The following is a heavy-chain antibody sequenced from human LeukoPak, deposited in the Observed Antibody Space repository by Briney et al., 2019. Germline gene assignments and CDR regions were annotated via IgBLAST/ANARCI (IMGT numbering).Heavy chain of an antibody. V-gene: IGHV1-2*02. CDR3: ARDSYYYDSSGSYNH. D-gene: IGHD3-22*01. CDR1: GYTFTGYY. CDR2: INPNSGGT. J-gene: IGHJ4*02. Sequence: ASVKVSCKASGYTFTGYYMHWVRQAPGQGLEWMGWINPNSGGTNYAQKFQGRVTMTRDTSISTAYMELSRLRSDDTAVYYCARDSYYYDSSGSYNHWGQGTLVTVSS.